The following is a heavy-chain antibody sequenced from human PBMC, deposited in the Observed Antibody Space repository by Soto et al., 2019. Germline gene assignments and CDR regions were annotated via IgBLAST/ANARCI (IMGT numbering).Heavy chain of an antibody. V-gene: IGHV3-15*01. D-gene: IGHD7-27*01. CDR3: ATALTRRNEGFET. Sequence: EVELAESGGNLVKPGGSLRLSCAASGFTFTNAWMSWVRQAPGMGLEWVGRIKSKTDGGTIEYAAPVKGRFTISRDDSKDTLYLQMNSLKTEDTAVYYCATALTRRNEGFETWGQGTMVTVSS. J-gene: IGHJ3*02. CDR1: GFTFTNAW. CDR2: IKSKTDGGTI.